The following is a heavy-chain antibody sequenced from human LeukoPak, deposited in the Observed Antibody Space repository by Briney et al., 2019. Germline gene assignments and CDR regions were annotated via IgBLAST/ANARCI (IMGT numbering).Heavy chain of an antibody. D-gene: IGHD6-13*01. CDR2: IYYSGST. CDR1: GGSISSSSYY. CDR3: ARQRSSSWDPNHYYYYMDV. Sequence: PSETPSLTCTVSGGSISSSSYYWVWIRQPPGKGLEWDGSIYYSGSTYYNPSLKSRVTISVDTSKNQSSLKLSSVTAADTAVYYCARQRSSSWDPNHYYYYMDVWGKGTTVTVSS. J-gene: IGHJ6*03. V-gene: IGHV4-39*01.